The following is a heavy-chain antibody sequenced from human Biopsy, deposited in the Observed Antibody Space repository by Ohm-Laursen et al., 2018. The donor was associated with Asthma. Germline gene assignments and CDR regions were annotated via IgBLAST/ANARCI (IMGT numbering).Heavy chain of an antibody. CDR1: GFTFGDYC. D-gene: IGHD2-2*01. CDR3: ARGGYCTSPTCPWGRYATDV. J-gene: IGHJ6*02. V-gene: IGHV3-7*01. Sequence: SLRLSCAASGFTFGDYCMSWVRQVPGQGLDWVANIKHDGSEKNHVDSLKGRFTISRDNAKNLLFLQMNSLRAEDTAVYYCARGGYCTSPTCPWGRYATDVWGQGTTVTVSS. CDR2: IKHDGSEK.